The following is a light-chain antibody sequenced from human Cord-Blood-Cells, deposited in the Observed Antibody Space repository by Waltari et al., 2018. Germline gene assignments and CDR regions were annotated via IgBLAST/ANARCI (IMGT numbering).Light chain of an antibody. Sequence: DIQMTQSPSTLSASVGDRVPIPCRASQSISSWLAWYQQKPGKAPKLLIYDASSLESGVPSRFSGSGSGTEFTLTISSLQPDDFATYYCQQYNSYWTFGQGTKVEIK. V-gene: IGKV1-5*01. J-gene: IGKJ1*01. CDR2: DAS. CDR3: QQYNSYWT. CDR1: QSISSW.